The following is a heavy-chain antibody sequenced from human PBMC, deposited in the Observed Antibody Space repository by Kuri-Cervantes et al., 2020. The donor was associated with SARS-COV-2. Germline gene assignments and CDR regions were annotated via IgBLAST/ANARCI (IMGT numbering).Heavy chain of an antibody. CDR3: ARGDYGDYGDY. J-gene: IGHJ4*02. Sequence: LSLTCAASGFTFSSYAMHWVRQAPGKGLEWVAVISYDGSNKYYADSVKGRSTISRDNSKNTLYLQMNSLRAEDTAVYYCARGDYGDYGDYWGQGTLVTVSS. D-gene: IGHD4-17*01. CDR2: ISYDGSNK. CDR1: GFTFSSYA. V-gene: IGHV3-30-3*01.